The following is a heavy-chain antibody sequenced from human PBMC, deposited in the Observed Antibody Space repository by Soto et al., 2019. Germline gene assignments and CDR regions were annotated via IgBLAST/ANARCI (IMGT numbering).Heavy chain of an antibody. CDR2: SYPSGST. CDR1: GASISSGGYS. Sequence: PSETLSLTCAVSGASISSGGYSWTWIRQPPGKGLEWIGFSYPSGSTYYNPSLKSRVSISLDRSKNQFSLNLTSVTAADTAVYYCATATSDLYQSVNPRAFDIWGRGTMVTVSS. CDR3: ATATSDLYQSVNPRAFDI. D-gene: IGHD2-2*01. V-gene: IGHV4-30-2*01. J-gene: IGHJ3*02.